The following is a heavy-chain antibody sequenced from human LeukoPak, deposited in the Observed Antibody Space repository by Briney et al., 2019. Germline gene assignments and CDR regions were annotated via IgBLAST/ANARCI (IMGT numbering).Heavy chain of an antibody. CDR3: ARCSSHYDFWSGYSHDAFDI. J-gene: IGHJ3*02. Sequence: GESLKISCKGSGYSFTSYWIGWVRQVPGKGLEWMGIIYPGDSDTRYSPSFQGQVTISADKSISTAYLQWSSLKASDTAMYYCARCSSHYDFWSGYSHDAFDIWGQGTTVTVSS. CDR2: IYPGDSDT. D-gene: IGHD3-3*01. CDR1: GYSFTSYW. V-gene: IGHV5-51*01.